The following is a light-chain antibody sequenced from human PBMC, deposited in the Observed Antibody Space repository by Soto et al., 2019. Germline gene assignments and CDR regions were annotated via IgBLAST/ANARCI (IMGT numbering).Light chain of an antibody. Sequence: EIGLTQSPGTLSLSPGERATLSCRASQSVSDSYLAWYQQKPGQAPRLLIYGVSSRATVIPDRFSGNGSGTDFTLTISRLEPEDCSVYYCQQYGSSVYTLGQGTKLEIK. CDR1: QSVSDSY. CDR2: GVS. J-gene: IGKJ2*01. CDR3: QQYGSSVYT. V-gene: IGKV3-20*01.